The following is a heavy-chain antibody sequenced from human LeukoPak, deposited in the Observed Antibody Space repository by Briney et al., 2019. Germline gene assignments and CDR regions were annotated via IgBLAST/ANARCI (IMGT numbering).Heavy chain of an antibody. J-gene: IGHJ4*02. V-gene: IGHV1-18*01. D-gene: IGHD6-13*01. CDR3: ARDSIHSSSWASAFFDY. CDR2: ISAYNGNT. CDR1: GYTFTSYG. Sequence: ASVTVSCKASGYTFTSYGISWVRQAPGQGLEWMGWISAYNGNTNYAQKLQGRVTMTTDTSTSTAYMELRSLRSDDTAVYYCARDSIHSSSWASAFFDYWGQGTLVTVSS.